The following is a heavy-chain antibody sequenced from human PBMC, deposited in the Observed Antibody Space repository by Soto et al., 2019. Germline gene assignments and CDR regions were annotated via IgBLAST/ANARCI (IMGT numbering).Heavy chain of an antibody. D-gene: IGHD5-12*01. CDR2: ISGSGCST. CDR1: GFTFSSYA. V-gene: IGHV3-23*01. J-gene: IGHJ4*02. CDR3: AKDRGYSGYGSIFDY. Sequence: EVQLLESGGGLVQPGGSLRLSCAVSGFTFSSYAMSWVRQAPGKGLEWVSVISGSGCSTDYADSVKGRFTISRDNSKNTLYLQMNSLRAEDTAVYHCAKDRGYSGYGSIFDYWGQGTLVTVSS.